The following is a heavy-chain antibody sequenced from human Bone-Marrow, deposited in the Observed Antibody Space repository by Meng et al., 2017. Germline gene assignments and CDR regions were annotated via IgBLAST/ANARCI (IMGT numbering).Heavy chain of an antibody. D-gene: IGHD3-22*01. CDR3: ARDRGYYASDI. CDR1: GYSISSGYY. Sequence: SETLSLTCTVSGYSISSGYYWGWMRQPPGKGPEWIGSIYQSESTYYNPSLRSRLNISVDTSKNQISLRLSSVTAADTALYYCARDRGYYASDIWGQGTMVTVSS. J-gene: IGHJ3*02. V-gene: IGHV4-38-2*02. CDR2: IYQSEST.